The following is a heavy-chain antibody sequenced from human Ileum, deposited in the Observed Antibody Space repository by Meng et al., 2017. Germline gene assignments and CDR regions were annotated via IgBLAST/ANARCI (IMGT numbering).Heavy chain of an antibody. Sequence: QVQLVESGGGVVQTGRSVRLSWECSGVTFSVYGMDWVRQAPGMGLECVAVISYDGNDKYYTDSVKGRITISRDNSKNTVYLQMDSLRPEDTAMYYCEKDPAGRSGKFWADNWFDSWGQGTLVTVSS. CDR1: GVTFSVYG. V-gene: IGHV3-30*18. CDR2: ISYDGNDK. D-gene: IGHD3-16*01. CDR3: EKDPAGRSGKFWADNWFDS. J-gene: IGHJ5*01.